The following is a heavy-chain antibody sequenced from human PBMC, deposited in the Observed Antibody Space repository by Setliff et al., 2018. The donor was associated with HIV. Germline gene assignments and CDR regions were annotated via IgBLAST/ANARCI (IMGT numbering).Heavy chain of an antibody. Sequence: GGSLRLSCAASGFTFDDYAMHWVRQAPGKGLEWVSFISWDGGSSDYADSVKGRFTISRDNSKSSLFLQMDSLRAEDTAVYYCATVDGTRYLDYWGQGKLVTVSS. V-gene: IGHV3-43D*03. J-gene: IGHJ4*02. D-gene: IGHD1-1*01. CDR3: ATVDGTRYLDY. CDR2: ISWDGGSS. CDR1: GFTFDDYA.